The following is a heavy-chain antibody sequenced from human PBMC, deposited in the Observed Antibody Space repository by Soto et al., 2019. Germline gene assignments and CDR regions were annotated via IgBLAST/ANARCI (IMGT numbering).Heavy chain of an antibody. CDR1: VFTFRRYW. D-gene: IGHD3-16*02. J-gene: IGHJ5*02. CDR2: IKEDGSEK. CDR3: ARESMLSNRVEDWSEP. V-gene: IGHV3-7*01. Sequence: PGGSLRLSCTSSVFTFRRYWMNCVRHAPGKWLEWVANIKEDGSEKYYVDSVKGRFTISRDNAKNSLYLKMNSLRAEDTGVYYCARESMLSNRVEDWSEPWGEGTLV.